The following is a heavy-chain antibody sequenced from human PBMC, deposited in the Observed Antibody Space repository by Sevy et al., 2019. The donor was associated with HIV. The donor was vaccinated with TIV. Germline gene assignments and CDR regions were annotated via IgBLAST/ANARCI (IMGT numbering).Heavy chain of an antibody. CDR3: ARESPNSSSFDY. Sequence: GGSLRLSCAASGFTFSSYGMHWVRQAPGKGLEWVAVIWYDGSNKHYADSVKGRFTISRDNSKNTLYLQMNSLRAEDTAVYYCARESPNSSSFDYWGQGTLVTVSS. CDR2: IWYDGSNK. CDR1: GFTFSSYG. D-gene: IGHD6-13*01. J-gene: IGHJ4*02. V-gene: IGHV3-33*01.